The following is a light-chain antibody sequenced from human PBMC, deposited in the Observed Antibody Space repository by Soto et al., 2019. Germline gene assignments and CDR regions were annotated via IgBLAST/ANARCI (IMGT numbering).Light chain of an antibody. Sequence: ILMTQSPATLSLSPGERATLSCRASQSVGTNLAWHQQKPGQAPRLLIYGASTRATGIPARFSGSGSGTEFTLTISSLQSEDFAVYYCQQYKNWPWTFGQGTKVEIK. V-gene: IGKV3-15*01. CDR2: GAS. CDR1: QSVGTN. CDR3: QQYKNWPWT. J-gene: IGKJ1*01.